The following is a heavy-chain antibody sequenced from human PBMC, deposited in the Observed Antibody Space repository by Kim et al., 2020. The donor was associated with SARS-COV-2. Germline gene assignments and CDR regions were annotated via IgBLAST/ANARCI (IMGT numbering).Heavy chain of an antibody. CDR3: ARPVRGARHDAFDL. D-gene: IGHD3-10*02. J-gene: IGHJ3*01. Sequence: SETLSLTCTVSGGSIGSNNYYWGWIRQPPGKTLEWIGSVHDSGVTDYSPSLKSRVTISLDTPNNHFSLKLTSVTAADTAVYYCARPVRGARHDAFDLWGQGTVVTVSS. CDR1: GGSIGSNNYY. V-gene: IGHV4-39*02. CDR2: VHDSGVT.